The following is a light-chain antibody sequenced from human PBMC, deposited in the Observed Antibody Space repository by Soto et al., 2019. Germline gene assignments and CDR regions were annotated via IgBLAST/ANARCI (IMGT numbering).Light chain of an antibody. V-gene: IGLV2-14*01. CDR3: CSYTSSTTRV. CDR2: EVS. Sequence: QSALTQPASVSGSPGQSITISCTGTSSDVGGYNYVSWYQQHPGKAPKLMIYEVSNRPSGVSNRFSGSKSGNTASLTISGLQAEDEADYHCCSYTSSTTRVFGGGTKVTVL. CDR1: SSDVGGYNY. J-gene: IGLJ3*02.